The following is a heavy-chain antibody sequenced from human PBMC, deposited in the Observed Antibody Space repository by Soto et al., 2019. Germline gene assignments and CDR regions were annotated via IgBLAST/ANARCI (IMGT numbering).Heavy chain of an antibody. CDR3: ARGGGCSSTSCHPRVRGVIED. D-gene: IGHD2-2*01. CDR2: INHSGST. Sequence: TLSLTCAVYGGSFSGYYWSWIRQPPGKGLEWIGEINHSGSTNYNPSLKSRVTISVDTSKNQFSLKLSSVTAADTAVYYCARGGGCSSTSCHPRVRGVIEDWGQGTLVTVSS. CDR1: GGSFSGYY. V-gene: IGHV4-34*01. J-gene: IGHJ4*02.